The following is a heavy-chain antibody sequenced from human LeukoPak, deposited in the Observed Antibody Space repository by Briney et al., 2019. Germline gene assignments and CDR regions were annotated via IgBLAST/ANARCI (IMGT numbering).Heavy chain of an antibody. CDR1: GGSISSSNW. Sequence: SETLSLTCAVSGGSISSSNWWSWVRQPPGKGLEWIGEIYHSGSTNYNPSLKSRVTISVDKSKNQFSLKLSSVTAADTAVYYCARDRHSSSSCFDYWGQGTLVTVSS. CDR3: ARDRHSSSSCFDY. CDR2: IYHSGST. J-gene: IGHJ4*02. D-gene: IGHD6-6*01. V-gene: IGHV4-4*02.